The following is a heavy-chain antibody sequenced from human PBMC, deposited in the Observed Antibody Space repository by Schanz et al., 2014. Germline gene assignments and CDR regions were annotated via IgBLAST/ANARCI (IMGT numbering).Heavy chain of an antibody. CDR1: GFTFNSYA. CDR2: ISHSGGSK. D-gene: IGHD2-15*01. CDR3: AKGMGYCSGGTCYDYYYYGLDV. V-gene: IGHV3-23*01. J-gene: IGHJ6*02. Sequence: DVQLLESGGGLVQPGGSLRLSCAASGFTFNSYAMTWVRQAPGKGLEWVSSISHSGGSKYYADSVKGRFTISRDNSENTRYLQMNSLSADDTAVFYCAKGMGYCSGGTCYDYYYYGLDVWGQGTTVTVSS.